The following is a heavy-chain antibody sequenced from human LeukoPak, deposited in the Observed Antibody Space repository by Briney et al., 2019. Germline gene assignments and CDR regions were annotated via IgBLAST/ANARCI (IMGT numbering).Heavy chain of an antibody. V-gene: IGHV3-11*05. J-gene: IGHJ4*02. CDR1: GFTFSDYY. D-gene: IGHD3-22*01. CDR2: ISSSSSYT. Sequence: GGSLRLSCAASGFTFSDYYMSWIRQAPGKGLEWVSYISSSSSYTNYADSVKGRFTISRDNAKNSLCLQMNSPRAEDTAVYYCARDRGYYDSSGYYHGDWGQGTLVTVSS. CDR3: ARDRGYYDSSGYYHGD.